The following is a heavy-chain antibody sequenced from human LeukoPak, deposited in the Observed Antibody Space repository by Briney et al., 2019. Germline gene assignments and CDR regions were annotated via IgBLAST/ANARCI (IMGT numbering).Heavy chain of an antibody. V-gene: IGHV3-48*03. CDR2: ISSGGNTQ. CDR1: GFSLSSYE. CDR3: ARDIVNGPFVISLES. J-gene: IGHJ4*02. D-gene: IGHD2-21*01. Sequence: GGSLRLSSAASGFSLSSYEMNWIRQVPGKGLEWVSHISSGGNTQYYADSVRGRFAMSRDDAKNSLDLQMDSLRIEDTGVYYCARDIVNGPFVISLESWGQGARVTVSS.